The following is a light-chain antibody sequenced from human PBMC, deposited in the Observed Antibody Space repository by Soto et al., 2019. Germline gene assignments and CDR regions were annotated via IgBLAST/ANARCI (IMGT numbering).Light chain of an antibody. CDR2: DAT. V-gene: IGKV3-11*01. CDR3: QQRSNWRAT. CDR1: QTVGSY. J-gene: IGKJ5*01. Sequence: EIVLTQSPGTLSLSPGERATLSCRASQTVGSYLAWFRQTPGQAPRLLIYDATNRATGIPARFSGSGSGTDFTLTISSLEPEDFAVYYCQQRSNWRATFGQGTRLEIK.